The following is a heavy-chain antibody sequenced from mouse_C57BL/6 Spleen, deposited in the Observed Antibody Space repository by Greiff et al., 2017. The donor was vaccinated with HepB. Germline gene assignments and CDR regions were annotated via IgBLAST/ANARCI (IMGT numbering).Heavy chain of an antibody. CDR1: GYTFTSYW. Sequence: VQLQQSGAELVKPGASVKLSCKASGYTFTSYWMHWVKQRPGQGLEWIGMIHPNSGSTNYNEKFKSKATLTVDKSSSTAYMQLSSLTSEDSAVYYCAREVGRGNYFDYWGQGTTLTVSS. CDR2: IHPNSGST. V-gene: IGHV1-64*01. CDR3: AREVGRGNYFDY. J-gene: IGHJ2*01. D-gene: IGHD1-1*02.